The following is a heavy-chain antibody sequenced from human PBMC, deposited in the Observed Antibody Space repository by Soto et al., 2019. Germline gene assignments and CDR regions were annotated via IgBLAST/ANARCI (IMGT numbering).Heavy chain of an antibody. J-gene: IGHJ3*02. CDR1: GYTFTDNG. CDR2: MNVNSGNT. CDR3: ASAQYGITGTTLGI. Sequence: PSVKVSCKASGYTFTDNGITWVRQAPGQGLEWMGWMNVNSGNTGYAQKFQGRVTMTRNTSISTAYMELSSLRSEDTAVYYCASAQYGITGTTLGIWGQGTMVTVSS. D-gene: IGHD1-7*01. V-gene: IGHV1-8*02.